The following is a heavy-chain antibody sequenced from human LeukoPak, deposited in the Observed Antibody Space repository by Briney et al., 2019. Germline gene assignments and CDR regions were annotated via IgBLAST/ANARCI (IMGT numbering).Heavy chain of an antibody. J-gene: IGHJ4*02. CDR1: GYTFTGYY. D-gene: IGHD1-26*01. CDR3: ARQLGATSRDY. Sequence: ASVKVSCKASGYTFTGYYMHWVRQAPAQGLEWMGWIIPNSGATNYAQILQGRVTMTRDTSISTAYMELKRLTSDDTAVYYCARQLGATSRDYWGQGTL. CDR2: IIPNSGAT. V-gene: IGHV1-2*02.